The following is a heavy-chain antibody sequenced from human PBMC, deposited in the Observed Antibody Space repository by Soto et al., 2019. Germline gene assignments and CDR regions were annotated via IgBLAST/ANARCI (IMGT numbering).Heavy chain of an antibody. Sequence: GGSLRLSCAASGFTFNSYTMAWVRQAPGKGLEWVSSISGSGSSPSYADSVQGRFIIYRDNSRTTLSLQINSLRAEDTATYYCAKARCTGNSCYVPDYWGHGSLVTVSS. J-gene: IGHJ4*01. CDR1: GFTFNSYT. CDR3: AKARCTGNSCYVPDY. D-gene: IGHD2-8*02. V-gene: IGHV3-23*01. CDR2: ISGSGSSP.